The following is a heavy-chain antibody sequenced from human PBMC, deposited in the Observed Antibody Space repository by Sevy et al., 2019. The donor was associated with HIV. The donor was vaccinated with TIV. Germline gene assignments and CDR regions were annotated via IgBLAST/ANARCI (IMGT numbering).Heavy chain of an antibody. V-gene: IGHV3-66*01. CDR2: IHSDDTT. J-gene: IGHJ4*02. CDR3: ARGKSGYGYALNY. D-gene: IGHD5-18*01. CDR1: GFTFSSYW. Sequence: GGSLRLSCAASGFTFSSYWMNWVRQAPGKGLEWVSVIHSDDTTYHADSVKDRFTISRDNFKNTLYLHMSSLRAEDTAVYYCARGKSGYGYALNYWGQGTLVTVSS.